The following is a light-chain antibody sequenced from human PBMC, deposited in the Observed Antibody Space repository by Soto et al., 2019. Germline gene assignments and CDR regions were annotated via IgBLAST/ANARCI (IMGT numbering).Light chain of an antibody. CDR1: QTISVS. Sequence: IQMTQSPSTLSASVGDTVTITCRASQTISVSLASYRQKPGRAPNLLIYDASTLQERVPLRFSGSGTGTEFTLTVTRLQPDDFASYFCQQYYKYSTFGHGTKVDVK. CDR2: DAS. J-gene: IGKJ1*01. V-gene: IGKV1-5*01. CDR3: QQYYKYST.